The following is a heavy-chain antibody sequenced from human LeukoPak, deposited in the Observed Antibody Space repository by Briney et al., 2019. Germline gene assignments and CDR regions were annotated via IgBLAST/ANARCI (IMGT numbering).Heavy chain of an antibody. CDR3: ASGGHIRVYDSNPYYGHY. CDR1: GYTFSSYY. CDR2: INPSRGST. J-gene: IGHJ4*02. D-gene: IGHD3-22*01. V-gene: IGHV1-46*01. Sequence: VASVKVSCKASGYTFSSYYMFWVRQAPGQGLEWMGIINPSRGSTSYAQRFQGRVTMTRDMSTSTVYMELSSLRFEDTAFYYCASGGHIRVYDSNPYYGHYWGQGTLVTVSS.